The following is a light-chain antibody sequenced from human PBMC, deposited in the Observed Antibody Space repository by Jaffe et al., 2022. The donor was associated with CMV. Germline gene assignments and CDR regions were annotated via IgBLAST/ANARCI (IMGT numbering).Light chain of an antibody. V-gene: IGKV1-5*03. CDR2: KAS. CDR3: QQYNSYLWT. Sequence: DIQMTQSPSTLSASVGDRVTITCRASQSISSWLAWYQQKPGKAPKLLIYKASSLESGVPSRFSGSGSGTEFTLTISSLQPADFATYYCQQYNSYLWTFGQGTKLEIK. J-gene: IGKJ2*01. CDR1: QSISSW.